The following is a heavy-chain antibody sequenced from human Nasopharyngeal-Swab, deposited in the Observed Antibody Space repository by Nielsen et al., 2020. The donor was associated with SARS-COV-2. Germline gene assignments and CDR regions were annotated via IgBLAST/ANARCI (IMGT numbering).Heavy chain of an antibody. CDR2: ISNDGNDK. J-gene: IGHJ6*03. V-gene: IGHV3-30*04. CDR3: ARDPERSYNHFYYMDV. D-gene: IGHD1-26*01. Sequence: SLKISCAASGFTFSSYAMHWVRQAPGKGLEWVAAISNDGNDKYYADSVKGRFSISRDNSKNTLYLQMNSLRAEDTAVYYCARDPERSYNHFYYMDVWGKGTTVTISS. CDR1: GFTFSSYA.